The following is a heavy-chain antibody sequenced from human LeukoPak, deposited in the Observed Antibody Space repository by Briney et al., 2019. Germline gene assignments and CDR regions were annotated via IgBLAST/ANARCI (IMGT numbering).Heavy chain of an antibody. CDR3: ARDRGTMVRGASLWFDP. Sequence: SETLSLTCTVSGGSISSYYWSWIRQPAGKGLEWIGRIYTSGSTNYNPSLKSRVTISVDTSKNQFSLKLSSVTAADTAVYYCARDRGTMVRGASLWFDPWGQGTLVTVSS. CDR1: GGSISSYY. V-gene: IGHV4-4*07. J-gene: IGHJ5*02. CDR2: IYTSGST. D-gene: IGHD3-10*01.